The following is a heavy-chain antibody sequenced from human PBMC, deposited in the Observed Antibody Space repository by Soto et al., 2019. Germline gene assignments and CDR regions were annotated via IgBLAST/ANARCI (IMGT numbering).Heavy chain of an antibody. J-gene: IGHJ5*02. CDR1: GFTFSSYG. V-gene: IGHV3-33*01. CDR2: IWYDGSNK. D-gene: IGHD6-13*01. CDR3: ARGRSSWYLDHL. Sequence: GGSLRLSCAASGFTFSSYGMPWVRRAPGKGLEGVAVIWYDGSNKYYADSVKGRFTISRDNSKNTLYLQMNSLRAEDTAVYYCARGRSSWYLDHLWGQGTLVTVSS.